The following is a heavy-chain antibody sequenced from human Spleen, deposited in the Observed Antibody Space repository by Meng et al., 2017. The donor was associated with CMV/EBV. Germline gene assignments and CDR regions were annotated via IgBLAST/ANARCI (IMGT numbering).Heavy chain of an antibody. Sequence: GGSLRLSCAASGFTFSNSDMNWVRQAPGKGLEWVSGVSWNGSRTHYADSVKGRFIISRDNAKNSLYLQMNSLRAEDTAVYYCARAYRGWSGRAYGMDVWGQGTTVTVSS. CDR1: GFTFSNSD. CDR3: ARAYRGWSGRAYGMDV. V-gene: IGHV3-19*01. J-gene: IGHJ6*02. CDR2: VSWNGSRT. D-gene: IGHD3-3*01.